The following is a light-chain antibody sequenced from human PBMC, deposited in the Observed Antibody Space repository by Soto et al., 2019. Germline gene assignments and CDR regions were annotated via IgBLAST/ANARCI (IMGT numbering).Light chain of an antibody. J-gene: IGKJ4*01. V-gene: IGKV3-20*01. Sequence: ENVLTQSPATLSLSPGERATLSCRASQTVGSSFLAWYQQKRGQAPRLLIYGASNRATGIPDRFSGSGSGADFTLTINRLEPEDFAVYYCQQYNNWPLTFGGGTKVEIK. CDR2: GAS. CDR3: QQYNNWPLT. CDR1: QTVGSSF.